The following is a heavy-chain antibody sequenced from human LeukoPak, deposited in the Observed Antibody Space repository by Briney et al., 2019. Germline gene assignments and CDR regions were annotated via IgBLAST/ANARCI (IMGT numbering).Heavy chain of an antibody. D-gene: IGHD3-9*01. CDR1: GFTFSSYA. Sequence: GGSLRLSCAASGFTFSSYAMHWVRQAPGKGLEWVAVISYDGSNKYYADSVKGRFTISRDNSKNTLYLQMNSLRAEDTAVYYCARGLMTYYDILTGYHNLDYWGQGTLVTVSS. CDR2: ISYDGSNK. CDR3: ARGLMTYYDILTGYHNLDY. J-gene: IGHJ4*02. V-gene: IGHV3-30*04.